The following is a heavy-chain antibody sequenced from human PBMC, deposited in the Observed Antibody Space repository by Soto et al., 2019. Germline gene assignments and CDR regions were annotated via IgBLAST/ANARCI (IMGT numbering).Heavy chain of an antibody. D-gene: IGHD5-18*01. CDR1: GYTFTSYA. V-gene: IGHV1-3*01. CDR2: INAGNGNT. J-gene: IGHJ4*02. Sequence: RASVKVSCKASGYTFTSYAMHWVRQAPGQRLEWMGWINAGNGNTKYSQKFQGRVTITRDTSASTAYMELSSLRSEDTAVYYCARDLGRWIQLWSDLYYWGQGTLVTVSS. CDR3: ARDLGRWIQLWSDLYY.